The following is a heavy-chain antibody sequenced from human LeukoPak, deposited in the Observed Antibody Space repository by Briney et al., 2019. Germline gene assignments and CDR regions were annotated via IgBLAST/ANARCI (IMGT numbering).Heavy chain of an antibody. CDR1: GYTFTSNH. CDR3: AKLAASETGEGS. D-gene: IGHD6-13*01. CDR2: INPSGDST. J-gene: IGHJ5*02. V-gene: IGHV1-46*01. Sequence: ASVKVSCKASGYTFTSNHIHCVRQALGQGLEWMGVINPSGDSTSYAQKFQGRVTMTRDTSTSTVYMELSSLRSEDTAIYYCAKLAASETGEGSWGQGTLVTVSS.